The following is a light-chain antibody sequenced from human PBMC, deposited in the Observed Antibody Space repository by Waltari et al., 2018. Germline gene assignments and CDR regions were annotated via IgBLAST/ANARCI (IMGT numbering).Light chain of an antibody. CDR1: QGISSW. Sequence: DIQMTQSPSSVSASVGDRVTITCRASQGISSWLAWYQHKPGKVPTLLITAASSLQSGVTSRFSGSGSGTDFTLIISSLQPEDFATYYCQQADSFPITFGQGTRLEIK. J-gene: IGKJ5*01. CDR3: QQADSFPIT. CDR2: AAS. V-gene: IGKV1D-12*01.